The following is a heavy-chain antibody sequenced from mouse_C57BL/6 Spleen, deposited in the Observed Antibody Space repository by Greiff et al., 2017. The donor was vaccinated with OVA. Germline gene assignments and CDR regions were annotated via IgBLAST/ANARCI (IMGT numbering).Heavy chain of an antibody. V-gene: IGHV1-26*01. CDR3: ARHYYGSSYAMDY. J-gene: IGHJ4*01. CDR1: GYTFTDYY. CDR2: INPNNGGT. Sequence: EVQLQQSGPELVKPGASVKISCKASGYTFTDYYMNWVKQSHGKSLEWIGDINPNNGGTSYNQKFKGKATLTVDKSSSTAYMELRSLTSEDSAAYYCARHYYGSSYAMDYWGQGTSVTVSS. D-gene: IGHD1-1*01.